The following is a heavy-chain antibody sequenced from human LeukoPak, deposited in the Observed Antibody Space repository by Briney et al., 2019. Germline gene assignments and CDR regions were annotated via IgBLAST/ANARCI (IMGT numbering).Heavy chain of an antibody. CDR3: ARGRPISHGIDY. J-gene: IGHJ4*02. Sequence: PSETLSLTCAVYGGSFSGYYWSWIRQPPGKGLEWIGEINHSGSTNYNPSLKSRVTISVDTSKNQFSLKLSSVTAPDTAVYYCARGRPISHGIDYWGQGTLVTVSS. V-gene: IGHV4-34*01. D-gene: IGHD2-21*01. CDR2: INHSGST. CDR1: GGSFSGYY.